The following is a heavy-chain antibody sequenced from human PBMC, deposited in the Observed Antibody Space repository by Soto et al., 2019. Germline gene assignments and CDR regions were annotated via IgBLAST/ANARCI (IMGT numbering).Heavy chain of an antibody. V-gene: IGHV1-2*04. CDR1: GYTYTGNY. J-gene: IGHJ4*02. CDR2: INPNSGGT. D-gene: IGHD2-15*01. CDR3: ARGGYCSGGSCYWLAY. Sequence: SVKVTCKDSGYTYTGNYRHWVRQAPGQGLEWMGWINPNSGGTNYAQKFQGWVTMTRDTSISTAHMELSRLRSDDTAVYYCARGGYCSGGSCYWLAYWGQGTLVTVSS.